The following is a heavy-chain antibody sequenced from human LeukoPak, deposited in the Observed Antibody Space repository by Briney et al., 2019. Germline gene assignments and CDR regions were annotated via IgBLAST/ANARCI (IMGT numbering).Heavy chain of an antibody. Sequence: SETLSLTCTVSGGSISSYYWSWIRQPPGKGLEWIGYIYYSGSTNYNPSLKSRVTISVDTSKNQFSLKLSSVTAADTAVYYCARDHYGSGSYFYYWGQGTLVTVSS. D-gene: IGHD3-10*01. V-gene: IGHV4-59*01. J-gene: IGHJ4*02. CDR2: IYYSGST. CDR1: GGSISSYY. CDR3: ARDHYGSGSYFYY.